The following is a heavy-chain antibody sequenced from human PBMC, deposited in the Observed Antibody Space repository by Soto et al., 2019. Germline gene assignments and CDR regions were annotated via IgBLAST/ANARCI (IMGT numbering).Heavy chain of an antibody. CDR3: ARHNYDFWSGYLNWFDP. Sequence: SETLSLTCTVSGGSISRSSYYWGWIRQPPGKGLEWIGSFYYSGSTYYNPSLKSRVTISVDTSKNQFSLKLSSVTAADTAVYYCARHNYDFWSGYLNWFDPWGQGTLVNVSS. CDR1: GGSISRSSYY. J-gene: IGHJ5*02. D-gene: IGHD3-3*01. V-gene: IGHV4-39*01. CDR2: FYYSGST.